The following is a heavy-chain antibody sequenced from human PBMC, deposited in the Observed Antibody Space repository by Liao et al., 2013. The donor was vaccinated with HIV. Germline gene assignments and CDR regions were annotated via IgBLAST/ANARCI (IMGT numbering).Heavy chain of an antibody. CDR3: ARGGGGFDI. CDR1: GGSISSSSYY. V-gene: IGHV4-39*07. Sequence: QLQLQESGPGLVKPSETLSLTCTVSGGSISSSSYYWGWIRQPPGKGLEWIGSIYYSGNTYYNLSLKSRVTTSVDTSKNQFSLKLSSVTAADTAVYYCARGGGGFDIWGQGTVVTVSS. J-gene: IGHJ3*02. CDR2: IYYSGNT.